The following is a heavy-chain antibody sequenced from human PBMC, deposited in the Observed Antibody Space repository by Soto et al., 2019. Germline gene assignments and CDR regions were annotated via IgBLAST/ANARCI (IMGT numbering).Heavy chain of an antibody. Sequence: PGVSLKVSCRASGYSCTNYWISCVRQMQGKGLEWMGRIDPNDSYTEYGPSFQGHVTISADKSISTAYLQWSSLKASDTAMYYCARRARAAAGGWRYYYYGMDVWGQGTTVTVSS. CDR2: IDPNDSYT. CDR3: ARRARAAAGGWRYYYYGMDV. CDR1: GYSCTNYW. J-gene: IGHJ6*02. V-gene: IGHV5-10-1*01. D-gene: IGHD6-13*01.